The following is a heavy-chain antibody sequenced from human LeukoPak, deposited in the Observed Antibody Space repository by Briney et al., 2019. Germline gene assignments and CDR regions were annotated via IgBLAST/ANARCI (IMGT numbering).Heavy chain of an antibody. CDR3: ARGCRGYSYGCYY. CDR2: INSDGTST. D-gene: IGHD5-18*01. V-gene: IGHV3-74*01. Sequence: SRINSDGTSTSYADSVKGRFTISRDNAKNTLYLQMNSLRAEDTAVYYCARGCRGYSYGCYYWGQGTLVTVSS. J-gene: IGHJ4*02.